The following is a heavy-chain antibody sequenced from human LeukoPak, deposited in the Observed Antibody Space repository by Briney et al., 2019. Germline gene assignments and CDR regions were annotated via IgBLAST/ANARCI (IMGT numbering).Heavy chain of an antibody. V-gene: IGHV1-8*01. CDR3: ASCGGDCGGAFDV. Sequence: ASVKVSCKASGYTFTNYDINWLRQATGQGLEWMAWMTPNSGNTGHEQKFQGRLTMTRDISISTAYMELRSLRSEDTAVYYCASCGGDCGGAFDVWGQGTTVTVSS. D-gene: IGHD2-21*02. J-gene: IGHJ3*01. CDR2: MTPNSGNT. CDR1: GYTFTNYD.